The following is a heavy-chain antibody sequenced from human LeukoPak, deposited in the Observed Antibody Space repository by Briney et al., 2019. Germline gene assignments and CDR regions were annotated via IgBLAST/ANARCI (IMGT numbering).Heavy chain of an antibody. J-gene: IGHJ4*02. Sequence: GGSLRLSCAASGFTFDDYGMSWVRQAPGKGLEWVSGINWNGGSTGYADSVKGRFTISRDNSKNTLYLQMNSLRAEDTAVYYCAKDRYGDYAFDYWGQGTLVTVSS. CDR2: INWNGGST. CDR1: GFTFDDYG. D-gene: IGHD4-17*01. CDR3: AKDRYGDYAFDY. V-gene: IGHV3-20*04.